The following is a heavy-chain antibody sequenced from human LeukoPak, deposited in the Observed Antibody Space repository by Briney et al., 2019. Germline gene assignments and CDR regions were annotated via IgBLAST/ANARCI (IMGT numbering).Heavy chain of an antibody. CDR1: GLTFSNYG. D-gene: IGHD6-13*01. Sequence: GGSLRLSCAASGLTFSNYGMSWARQAPGKGLEWVSAMTGSGDTTYYADSVKGRFTISRDNSKNTLYLQMNSLRAEDTAVYYCAKDRIGAVMYFDDWGQGTLVTVS. CDR2: MTGSGDTT. CDR3: AKDRIGAVMYFDD. J-gene: IGHJ4*02. V-gene: IGHV3-23*01.